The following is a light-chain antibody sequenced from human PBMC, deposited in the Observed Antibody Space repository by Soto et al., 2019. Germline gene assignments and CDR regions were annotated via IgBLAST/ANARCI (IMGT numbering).Light chain of an antibody. V-gene: IGKV3-20*01. CDR2: DAS. Sequence: EIVLTQSPGTLSLSPGERATLSCRASQSVTSSYLAWYQQKPGQAPRLLIYDASSRATGIPDRFSGSGSGTAFTLTINRLEPEDFAVYYCQHYGTSRWTFGQGTKVEIE. CDR3: QHYGTSRWT. J-gene: IGKJ1*01. CDR1: QSVTSSY.